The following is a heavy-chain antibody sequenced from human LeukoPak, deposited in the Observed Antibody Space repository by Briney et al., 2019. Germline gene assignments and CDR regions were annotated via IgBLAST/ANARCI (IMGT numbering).Heavy chain of an antibody. D-gene: IGHD3-3*01. J-gene: IGHJ3*02. CDR3: ARGTTAIFGVVTIHDAFGN. Sequence: GASVKVSCKASGGTFSSCAINWVRQAPGQGLERMGGIIPIFGPANYAQKFQGRVTITTDESTSTADMELSSLRSEDTAVNYDARGTTAIFGVVTIHDAFGNWGQGTMVSVSS. CDR2: IIPIFGPA. CDR1: GGTFSSCA. V-gene: IGHV1-69*05.